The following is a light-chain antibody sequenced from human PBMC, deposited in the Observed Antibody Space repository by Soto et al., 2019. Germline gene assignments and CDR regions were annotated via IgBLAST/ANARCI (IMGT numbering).Light chain of an antibody. CDR2: STE. J-gene: IGLJ7*01. V-gene: IGLV1-44*01. CDR1: SSNIGRNT. CDR3: ASWDDTLNGPV. Sequence: QSVLTQPPSASGTPGQRVTLSCSGSSSNIGRNTVSWYQQLPGTAPKLLVFSTEHRPSRVLARFSGSKSGTSASLAISGLQSDDEAHYYCASWDDTLNGPVFGGGTQLTVL.